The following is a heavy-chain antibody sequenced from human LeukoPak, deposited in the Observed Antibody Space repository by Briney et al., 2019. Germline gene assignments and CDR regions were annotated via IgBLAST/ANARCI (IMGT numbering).Heavy chain of an antibody. CDR3: TRNSGWYGLS. CDR1: GFTLSSYE. J-gene: IGHJ1*01. Sequence: GGSLRLSCTVSGFTLSSYEMSWIRQAPGKGLEGVSSIYYDGGSGHYADSVKGRFTISRDNSNNTLFLHLNSLRGEDTAVYYCTRNSGWYGLSWGQGTLVTVSS. V-gene: IGHV3-23*03. D-gene: IGHD6-19*01. CDR2: IYYDGGSG.